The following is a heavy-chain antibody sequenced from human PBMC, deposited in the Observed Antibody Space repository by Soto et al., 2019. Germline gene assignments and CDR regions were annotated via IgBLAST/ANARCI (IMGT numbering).Heavy chain of an antibody. CDR1: GGTFSSYA. CDR2: IIPIFGTA. CDR3: ARVLGSGWENWFDP. J-gene: IGHJ5*02. Sequence: ASVKVSCKASGGTFSSYAISWVRQALGQGLEWMGGIIPIFGTANYAQKFQGRVTITADESTSTAYMELSSLRSEDTSVYYCARVLGSGWENWFDPWGQGTLVTVSS. D-gene: IGHD6-19*01. V-gene: IGHV1-69*13.